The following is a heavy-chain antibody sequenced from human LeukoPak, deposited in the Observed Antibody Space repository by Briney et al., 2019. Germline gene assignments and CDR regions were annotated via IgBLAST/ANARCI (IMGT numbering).Heavy chain of an antibody. Sequence: ASVTVSCKASGYTFTSFDFNWVRQVPGQGLEWMGWMNPNSGNTGYAQKFQGRVTMTRDTSVSTGYMELSSLRSEDTAVYYCGRGPWGGYGSGGIYYFDYWGQGTLVTVSS. CDR1: GYTFTSFD. V-gene: IGHV1-8*01. J-gene: IGHJ4*02. CDR2: MNPNSGNT. CDR3: GRGPWGGYGSGGIYYFDY. D-gene: IGHD6-19*01.